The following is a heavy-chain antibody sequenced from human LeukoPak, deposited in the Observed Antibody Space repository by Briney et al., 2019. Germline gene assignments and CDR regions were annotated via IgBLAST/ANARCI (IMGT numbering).Heavy chain of an antibody. Sequence: PGGSLRLSCTASGLTFSTSGFNWVRQAPGKGLEWVASIGPTGSDRYHADSIKGRFTISRDNANNFLSQQMNSLRAEDTAVCYCATETNGRHYDYWGQGTLLTVSS. J-gene: IGHJ4*02. V-gene: IGHV3-21*06. CDR2: IGPTGSDR. CDR1: GLTFSTSG. D-gene: IGHD1-14*01. CDR3: ATETNGRHYDY.